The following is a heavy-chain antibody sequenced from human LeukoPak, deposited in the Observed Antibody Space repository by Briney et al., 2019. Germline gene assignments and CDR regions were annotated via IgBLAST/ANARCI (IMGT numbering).Heavy chain of an antibody. D-gene: IGHD5-18*01. CDR1: GFTFSSYS. J-gene: IGHJ4*02. CDR2: ISSSSYI. Sequence: GGSLRLSCAASGFTFSSYSMNWVRQAPGKGLEWVSSISSSSYIYYADSVKGRFTISRDNAKNSLYLQMNSLRAEDTAVYYCARDRLPRGYSYGFSDYWGQGTLVTVSS. CDR3: ARDRLPRGYSYGFSDY. V-gene: IGHV3-21*01.